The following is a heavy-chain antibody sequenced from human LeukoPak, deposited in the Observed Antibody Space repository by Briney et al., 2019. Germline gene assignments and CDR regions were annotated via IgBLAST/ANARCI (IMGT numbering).Heavy chain of an antibody. V-gene: IGHV4-34*01. CDR2: INHSGST. Sequence: PSETLSLTCAVYGGSFSRYYWSWIRQPPGKGLEWIGEINHSGSTNYNPSLKSRVTTSVDTSKNQFSLKLSSVTAADTAVYYCARGPQTGTTRRGDKFDYWGQGTLVTVSS. CDR3: ARGPQTGTTRRGDKFDY. CDR1: GGSFSRYY. D-gene: IGHD1-7*01. J-gene: IGHJ4*02.